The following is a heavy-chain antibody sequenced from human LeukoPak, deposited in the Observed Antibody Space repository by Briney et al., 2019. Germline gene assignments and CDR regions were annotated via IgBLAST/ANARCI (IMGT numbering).Heavy chain of an antibody. CDR1: GFSLSTSGVG. Sequence: SGPTLVNPTQTLTLTCTFSGFSLSTSGVGVGWIRQPPGKALEWLALLYWDDDKRYSPSLKSRLTITKDTSKNQVVLTMTNMDTMDTATYYCAHSVQGGYSYGPPVGFDPWGQGTLVTVSS. J-gene: IGHJ5*02. D-gene: IGHD5-18*01. V-gene: IGHV2-5*02. CDR3: AHSVQGGYSYGPPVGFDP. CDR2: LYWDDDK.